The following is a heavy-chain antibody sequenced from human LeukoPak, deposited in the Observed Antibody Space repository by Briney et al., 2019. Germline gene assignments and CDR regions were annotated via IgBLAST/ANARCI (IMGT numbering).Heavy chain of an antibody. CDR1: GGSISHYF. V-gene: IGHV4-59*08. Sequence: ETLSLTCTVSGGSISHYFWSWIRQPPGKALEWIGYIYYSGSTNYNPSLKSRVTISLDTSKNQFSLKLSSVTAADTAVYYCAGHHPRNTVDFWGQGTLVTVSS. J-gene: IGHJ4*02. CDR3: AGHHPRNTVDF. CDR2: IYYSGST. D-gene: IGHD2-8*02.